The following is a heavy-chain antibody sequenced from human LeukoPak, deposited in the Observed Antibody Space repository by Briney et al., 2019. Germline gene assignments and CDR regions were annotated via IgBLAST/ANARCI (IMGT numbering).Heavy chain of an antibody. CDR3: ARLKTGYSGDESGHYYYIDV. V-gene: IGHV5-51*01. CDR1: GYIFINYW. D-gene: IGHD5-12*01. CDR2: IYSGDSDT. J-gene: IGHJ6*03. Sequence: GESLKISCKGSGYIFINYWIGWVRQMPGKGLEWMGMIYSGDSDTRYSPSFQGQVTISADESISTAYLQWSSLKASDTAMYYCARLKTGYSGDESGHYYYIDVWGKGTTVTVSS.